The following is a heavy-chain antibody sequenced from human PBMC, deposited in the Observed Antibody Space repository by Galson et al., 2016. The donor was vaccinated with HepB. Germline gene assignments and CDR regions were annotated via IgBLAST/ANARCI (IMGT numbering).Heavy chain of an antibody. CDR2: TSYDASKK. D-gene: IGHD3-10*01. V-gene: IGHV3-30*18. CDR1: GFTFGSYG. J-gene: IGHJ1*01. CDR3: AKSPLMFFGELLGYFQH. Sequence: SLRLSCAASGFTFGSYGMHWVRQAPGKGLEWVAVTSYDASKKHYADSVKGRFTISRDKSKNTLYLQMNSLIAEDTAVYYCAKSPLMFFGELLGYFQHWGQGTLVTVSS.